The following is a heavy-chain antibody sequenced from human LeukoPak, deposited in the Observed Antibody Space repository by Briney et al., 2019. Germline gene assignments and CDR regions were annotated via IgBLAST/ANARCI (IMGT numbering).Heavy chain of an antibody. J-gene: IGHJ6*02. CDR2: ISSNGGRT. Sequence: GGSLRLSCAASGFTFSHYSMNWVRQAPGKGLEHVSPISSNGGRTYYADSVKGRFTISRDNSKNTLYLQMSSLRAEDTAVYYCVKGMGLYDYYAMDVWGQGTTVTVSS. V-gene: IGHV3-64D*06. CDR3: VKGMGLYDYYAMDV. D-gene: IGHD4/OR15-4a*01. CDR1: GFTFSHYS.